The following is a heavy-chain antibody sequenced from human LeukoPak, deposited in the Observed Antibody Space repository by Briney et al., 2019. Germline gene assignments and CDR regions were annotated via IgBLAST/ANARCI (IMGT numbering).Heavy chain of an antibody. D-gene: IGHD3-10*01. CDR3: AKYGSGSYLNWFDP. CDR2: ISGSGGST. J-gene: IGHJ5*02. V-gene: IGHV3-23*01. Sequence: GGSLRLSCAASGFTFSSYAMSWVRQAPGKGLEWVSAISGSGGSTYYADSVKGRFTISRDNSKNTLYLQMNSLRAEDTAIYYCAKYGSGSYLNWFDPRGQGTLVTVSS. CDR1: GFTFSSYA.